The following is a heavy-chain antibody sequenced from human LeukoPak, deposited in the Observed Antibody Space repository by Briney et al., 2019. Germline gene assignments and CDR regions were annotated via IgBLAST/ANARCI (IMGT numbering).Heavy chain of an antibody. Sequence: SETLSLTCAVYGGSFSGYYWSWIRQPPGKGLEWIGEINHSGSTNYNLSLKSRVTISVDTSKNQFSLKLSSVTAADTAVYYCARGTNDILTGSVYYFDYWGQGTLVTVSS. CDR1: GGSFSGYY. CDR3: ARGTNDILTGSVYYFDY. D-gene: IGHD3-9*01. J-gene: IGHJ4*02. V-gene: IGHV4-34*01. CDR2: INHSGST.